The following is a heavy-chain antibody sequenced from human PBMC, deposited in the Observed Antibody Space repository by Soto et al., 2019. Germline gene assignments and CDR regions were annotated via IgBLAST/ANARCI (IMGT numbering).Heavy chain of an antibody. CDR1: GGTFSSYG. V-gene: IGHV1-69*12. Sequence: QVQLVQSGAEVKKPGSSVRVSCKTSGGTFSSYGLTWVRQAPGQGLEWMGGIIPIFDTTKYAQNFQGRVTITADESMSTAYMELSGLRFEDTAVYYCARDPLSNQRDGSKGYDYHAMDIWGQGTTVTVS. D-gene: IGHD5-12*01. CDR3: ARDPLSNQRDGSKGYDYHAMDI. CDR2: IIPIFDTT. J-gene: IGHJ6*02.